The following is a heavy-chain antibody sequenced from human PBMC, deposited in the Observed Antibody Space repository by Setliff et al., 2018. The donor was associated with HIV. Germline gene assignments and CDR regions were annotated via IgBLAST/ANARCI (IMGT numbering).Heavy chain of an antibody. V-gene: IGHV4-31*01. D-gene: IGHD2-15*01. CDR2: MSYTGIN. Sequence: LSLTCTVSGGSISSSTYYWNWFRQSPGKGLEWIGYMSYTGINNYNPSLKSLVTIPLDTSKNQFSLKLTSVTAADTAVYFCARGPIRYSSGVRWFLGVESWYSGIDYWGQGTRVTVSS. CDR3: ARGPIRYSSGVRWFLGVESWYSGIDY. J-gene: IGHJ4*02. CDR1: GGSISSSTYY.